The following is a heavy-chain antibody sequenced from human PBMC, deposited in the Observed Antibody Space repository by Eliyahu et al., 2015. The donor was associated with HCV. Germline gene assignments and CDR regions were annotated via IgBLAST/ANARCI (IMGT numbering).Heavy chain of an antibody. V-gene: IGHV3-23*01. J-gene: IGHJ4*02. Sequence: LEWVSGISGSGGSSNYADSVKGRFTVSRDNSKNTVYLQMNSLRADDTALYYCAKSERHKIPRASRPDSAFDSWGQGTLVTVSS. D-gene: IGHD1-1*01. CDR3: AKSERHKIPRASRPDSAFDS. CDR2: ISGSGGSS.